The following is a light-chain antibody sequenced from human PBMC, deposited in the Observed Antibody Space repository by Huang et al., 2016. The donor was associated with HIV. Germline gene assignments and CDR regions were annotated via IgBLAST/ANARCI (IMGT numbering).Light chain of an antibody. CDR3: QQYYQNPQT. J-gene: IGKJ5*01. CDR2: WAS. CDR1: QSLLYSLNIQNY. V-gene: IGKV4-1*01. Sequence: DIVMSQSPDALSVSLGERATIDCKSSQSLLYSLNIQNYLAWFQQKPGRPPKLLLYWASTRESGIPERVSGSGSGTDFTLTINNLQPEDVATYYCQQYYQNPQTCGQGT.